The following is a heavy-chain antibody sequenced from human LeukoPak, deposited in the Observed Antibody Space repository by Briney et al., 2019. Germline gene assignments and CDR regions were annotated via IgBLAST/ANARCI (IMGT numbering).Heavy chain of an antibody. V-gene: IGHV4-34*01. CDR1: GGSFSGYY. D-gene: IGHD1-7*01. J-gene: IGHJ4*02. CDR3: ASGEGYNWNYPFDY. CDR2: INHSGST. Sequence: SETLSLTCAVYGGSFSGYYWSWIRHPPGKGLEWIGEINHSGSTNYNPSLKSRVTISVDTSKNQFSLKLSSVTAADTAVYYCASGEGYNWNYPFDYWGQGTLVTVSS.